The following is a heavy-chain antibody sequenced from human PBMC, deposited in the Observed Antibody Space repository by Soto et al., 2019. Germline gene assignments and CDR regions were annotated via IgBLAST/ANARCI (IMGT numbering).Heavy chain of an antibody. J-gene: IGHJ4*02. D-gene: IGHD3-22*01. CDR2: IYYSGST. V-gene: IGHV4-61*01. CDR3: ARARTHYYDSSGYYYEVDY. CDR1: VGSVISGSYY. Sequence: PSETLSLTCTVSVGSVISGSYYWSWIRQPPGKGLEWIGYIYYSGSTNYNPSLKSRVTISVDTSKNQFSLKLSSVTAADTAVYYCARARTHYYDSSGYYYEVDYWGQGTLVTVSS.